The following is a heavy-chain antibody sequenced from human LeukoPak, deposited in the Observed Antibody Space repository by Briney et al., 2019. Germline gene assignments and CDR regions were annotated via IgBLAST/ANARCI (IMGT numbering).Heavy chain of an antibody. J-gene: IGHJ3*02. V-gene: IGHV4-59*01. CDR3: ARRRRIVGATPGAFDI. Sequence: PSETLSLTCAVSGGSISSYYWSWIRQPPGKGLEWIGYIYYSGSTNYNPSLKSRVTISVDTSKNQFSLKLSSVTAADTAVYYCARRRRIVGATPGAFDIWGQGAMATLSS. CDR1: GGSISSYY. D-gene: IGHD1-26*01. CDR2: IYYSGST.